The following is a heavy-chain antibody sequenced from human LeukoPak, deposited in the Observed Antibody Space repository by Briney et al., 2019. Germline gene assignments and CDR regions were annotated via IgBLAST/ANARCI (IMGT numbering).Heavy chain of an antibody. D-gene: IGHD3-22*01. CDR1: GYTFTSYG. Sequence: ASVKVSCKASGYTFTSYGISWVRQAPGRGLEWMGWISAYNGNTNYAQKLQGRVTMTTDTSTSTAYTELRSLRSDDTAVYYCARDLPPSYYYDSTTLDYWGQGTLVTVSS. V-gene: IGHV1-18*01. CDR3: ARDLPPSYYYDSTTLDY. CDR2: ISAYNGNT. J-gene: IGHJ4*02.